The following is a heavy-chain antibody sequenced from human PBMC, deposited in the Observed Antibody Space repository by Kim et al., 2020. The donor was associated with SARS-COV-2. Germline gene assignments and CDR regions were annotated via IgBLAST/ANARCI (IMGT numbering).Heavy chain of an antibody. CDR1: GYSISSGYY. J-gene: IGHJ2*01. CDR2: IYHSGST. D-gene: IGHD2-2*01. V-gene: IGHV4-38-2*02. CDR3: ARVPPIDCSSTSCTPGGWYFDL. Sequence: SETLSLTCTVSGYSISSGYYWGWIRQPPGKGLEWIGSIYHSGSTYYNPSLKSRVTISVDTSKNQFSLKLSSVTAADTAVYSCARVPPIDCSSTSCTPGGWYFDLWGRGTLVTVSP.